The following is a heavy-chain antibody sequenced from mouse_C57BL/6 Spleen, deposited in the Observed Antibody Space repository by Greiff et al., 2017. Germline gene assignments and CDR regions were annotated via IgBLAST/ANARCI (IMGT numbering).Heavy chain of an antibody. D-gene: IGHD2-4*01. CDR3: ARGGLRRGAYYAMDY. Sequence: QVQLKQPGAELVMPGASVKLSCKASGYTFTSYWMHWVKQRPGQGLEWIGEIDPSDSYTNYNQKFKGKSTLTVDKSSSTAYMQLSSLTSEDSAVYYCARGGLRRGAYYAMDYWGQGTSVTVSS. CDR2: IDPSDSYT. V-gene: IGHV1-69*01. J-gene: IGHJ4*01. CDR1: GYTFTSYW.